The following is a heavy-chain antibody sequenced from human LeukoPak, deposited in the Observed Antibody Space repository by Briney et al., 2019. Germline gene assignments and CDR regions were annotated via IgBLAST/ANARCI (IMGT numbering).Heavy chain of an antibody. CDR3: ASPYSSGWSISRYGFQH. D-gene: IGHD6-19*01. V-gene: IGHV3-7*01. CDR2: IKQDGSEK. Sequence: QPGGSLRLSCAASGFTFSSYWMSWVRQAPGKGLEWVANIKQDGSEKYYVDSVKGRFTISRDNAKNSLYLQMNSLRAEDTAVYYCASPYSSGWSISRYGFQHWGQGTLVTVSS. CDR1: GFTFSSYW. J-gene: IGHJ1*01.